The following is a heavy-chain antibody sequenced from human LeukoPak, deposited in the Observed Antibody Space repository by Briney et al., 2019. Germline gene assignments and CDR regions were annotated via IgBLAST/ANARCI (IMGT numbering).Heavy chain of an antibody. CDR3: ARSLNAAPKQWAFDI. D-gene: IGHD6-19*01. V-gene: IGHV4-4*08. CDR2: VYDSGST. Sequence: SETLSLTRIVSGASIRSYYWSWMRQPPGKGLEWFGYVYDSGSTSYNPSLKSRVTISIDTSKTQFSLKLSSVTAADTAVYYCARSLNAAPKQWAFDIWGQGAMVTASS. CDR1: GASIRSYY. J-gene: IGHJ3*02.